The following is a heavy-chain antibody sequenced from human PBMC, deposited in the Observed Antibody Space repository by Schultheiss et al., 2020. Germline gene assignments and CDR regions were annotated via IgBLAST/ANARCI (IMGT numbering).Heavy chain of an antibody. J-gene: IGHJ5*02. CDR1: GGSISSGGYY. CDR3: ARDLSVSVGPNWFDP. V-gene: IGHV4-31*03. CDR2: IYYSGST. D-gene: IGHD5/OR15-5a*01. Sequence: SETLSLTCTVSGGSISSGGYYWSWIRQHPGKGLEWIGYIYYSGSTYYNPSLKSRVTISVDTSKNQFSLKLSSVTAADTAVYYCARDLSVSVGPNWFDPWGQGTLVTVSS.